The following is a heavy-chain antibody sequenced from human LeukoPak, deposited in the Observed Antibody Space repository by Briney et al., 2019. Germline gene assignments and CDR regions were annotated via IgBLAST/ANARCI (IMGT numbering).Heavy chain of an antibody. CDR1: GFTFSTYS. CDR2: ISSSSSYI. V-gene: IGHV3-21*01. Sequence: GGSLRLSYAASGFTFSTYSMNWVRQAPGKGLEWVSYISSSSSYIYYADSVKGRFTISRDNAKNSLYLQMNSLRAEDTAVYYCARDQGDSSGWYQGIDYWGQGTLVIVSS. J-gene: IGHJ4*02. CDR3: ARDQGDSSGWYQGIDY. D-gene: IGHD6-19*01.